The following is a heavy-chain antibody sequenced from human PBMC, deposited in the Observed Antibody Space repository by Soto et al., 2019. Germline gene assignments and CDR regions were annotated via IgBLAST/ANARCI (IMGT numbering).Heavy chain of an antibody. CDR3: ARDKIVVVILDY. V-gene: IGHV3-30-3*01. J-gene: IGHJ4*02. CDR1: GFTFSSYA. Sequence: GGSLRLSCAASGFTFSSYAMHWVRQAPGKGLEWVAVISYDGSNKYYADSVKGRFTISRDNSKNTLYLQMNSLRAEDTAVYYCARDKIVVVILDYWGQGTLVTVSS. D-gene: IGHD3-22*01. CDR2: ISYDGSNK.